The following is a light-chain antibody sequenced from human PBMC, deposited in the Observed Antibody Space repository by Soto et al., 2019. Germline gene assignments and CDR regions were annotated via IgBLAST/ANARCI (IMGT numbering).Light chain of an antibody. CDR3: VAWDYSLNGHV. V-gene: IGLV1-36*01. Sequence: QSVLTQPASVSEAPRQRVTISCSGSSSNTGNNAVSWYQQLPGKAPKLLMYYDDLLPSGVSDRFSGSKSGTSASLAISGLQSEDEADYYCVAWDYSLNGHVFGTGTKLTVL. CDR1: SSNTGNNA. J-gene: IGLJ1*01. CDR2: YDD.